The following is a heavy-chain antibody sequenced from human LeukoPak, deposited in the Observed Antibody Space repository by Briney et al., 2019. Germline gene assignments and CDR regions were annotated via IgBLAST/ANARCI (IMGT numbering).Heavy chain of an antibody. V-gene: IGHV3-7*01. D-gene: IGHD3-10*01. Sequence: GGSLRLSCAASGFSFSSYWMSWVRQAPGRGLEWVGNMNQDGSEIYYVDSVKGRLTISRDNAKNSLYLQMNSLRAEDTGVYYCTRDFQGRFYYHVDVWGKGTTVTVSS. CDR1: GFSFSSYW. J-gene: IGHJ6*03. CDR2: MNQDGSEI. CDR3: TRDFQGRFYYHVDV.